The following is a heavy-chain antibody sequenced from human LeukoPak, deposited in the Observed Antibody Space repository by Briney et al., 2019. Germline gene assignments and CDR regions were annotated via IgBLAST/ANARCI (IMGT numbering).Heavy chain of an antibody. J-gene: IGHJ6*02. CDR3: AKGGFLNYYGMDV. D-gene: IGHD3-10*01. CDR2: ISWNSGSI. CDR1: GFTFDDYA. Sequence: GRSLRLSCAASGFTFDDYAMHWVRQAPGKGLEWVSGISWNSGSIGYADSVKGRFTISRDNAKNSLYLQMNSLRAEDTALYYCAKGGFLNYYGMDVWGQGTTVTVSS. V-gene: IGHV3-9*01.